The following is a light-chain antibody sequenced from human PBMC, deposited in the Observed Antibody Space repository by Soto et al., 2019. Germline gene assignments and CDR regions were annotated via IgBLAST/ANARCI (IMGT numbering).Light chain of an antibody. CDR3: QQYNNWPPEYT. CDR2: GAS. J-gene: IGKJ2*01. Sequence: EIVMTQSPATLSVSPGERATLSCRASQSVSTRLAWYQQKPGQAPRLLIYGASTRATGIPARFSGSGSGTAFTLTISSLQPEDFAVYPGQQYNNWPPEYTFGQGTKLEIK. V-gene: IGKV3-15*01. CDR1: QSVSTR.